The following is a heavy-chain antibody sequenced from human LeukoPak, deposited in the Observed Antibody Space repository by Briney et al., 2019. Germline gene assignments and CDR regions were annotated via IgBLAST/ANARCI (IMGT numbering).Heavy chain of an antibody. CDR2: INPSGGST. Sequence: ASVKVSCKASGYTFTSYYMHWVRQAPGQGLEWMGIINPSGGSTSYAQKFQGRVTMTRDTSTSTVYMELSSLRSEDTAVYYCARALRIAAAGTVDALDIWGQGTMVTVSS. J-gene: IGHJ3*02. CDR3: ARALRIAAAGTVDALDI. V-gene: IGHV1-46*01. CDR1: GYTFTSYY. D-gene: IGHD6-13*01.